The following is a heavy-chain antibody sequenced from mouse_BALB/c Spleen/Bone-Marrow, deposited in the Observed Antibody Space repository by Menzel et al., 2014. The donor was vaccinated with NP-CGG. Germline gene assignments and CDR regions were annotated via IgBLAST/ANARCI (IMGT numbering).Heavy chain of an antibody. CDR2: INSNGGST. CDR1: GFTFSSYG. V-gene: IGHV5-6-3*01. Sequence: EVQVVESGGGLVQPGGSLKLSSAASGFTFSSYGMSWVRQTPDKRLELVASINSNGGSTYYPDSVKGRFTISRDNAKNTLSLQMSSLKSEDTAMYYCARGNYGNYVDYFDYWGQGTTLTVSS. D-gene: IGHD2-1*01. CDR3: ARGNYGNYVDYFDY. J-gene: IGHJ2*01.